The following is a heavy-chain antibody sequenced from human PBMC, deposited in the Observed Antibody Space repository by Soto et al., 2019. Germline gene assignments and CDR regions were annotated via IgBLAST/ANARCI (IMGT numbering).Heavy chain of an antibody. Sequence: GGSLRLSCSASGFIFSSYWMSWLRQAPGKGLEWVASMNEYGSEKWYVDSVKGRFTISRDNAKNSLYLQMNSLRAEDTAVYYCARGDYYDNSGPFSDVFDVWGQGTMVTV. J-gene: IGHJ3*01. V-gene: IGHV3-7*04. CDR1: GFIFSSYW. CDR3: ARGDYYDNSGPFSDVFDV. CDR2: MNEYGSEK. D-gene: IGHD3-22*01.